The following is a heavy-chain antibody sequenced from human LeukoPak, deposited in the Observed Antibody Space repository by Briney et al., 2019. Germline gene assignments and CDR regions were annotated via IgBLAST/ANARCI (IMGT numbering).Heavy chain of an antibody. Sequence: ASVKVSCKASGGTFSSYAISWVRQAPGQGLEWMGGIIPIFGTANYAQKFQGRVTITADESTSTAYMELSSLRSEDTAVYYCARTRYYYNSRSYGAPYYFDYWGQGTLVTVSS. CDR1: GGTFSSYA. CDR2: IIPIFGTA. CDR3: ARTRYYYNSRSYGAPYYFDY. V-gene: IGHV1-69*13. D-gene: IGHD3-10*01. J-gene: IGHJ4*02.